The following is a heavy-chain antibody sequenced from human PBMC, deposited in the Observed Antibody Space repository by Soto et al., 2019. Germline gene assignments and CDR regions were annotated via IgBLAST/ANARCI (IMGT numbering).Heavy chain of an antibody. CDR3: ALHGNPPYYDFWGGYYTGTAALGYYYYYMDV. V-gene: IGHV4-59*08. Sequence: SETLSLTCTVSGGSISSYYWSWIRQPPGKGLEWIGYIYYSGSTNYNPSLKSRVTISVDTSKNQFALKRSSVTAADTALYYCALHGNPPYYDFWGGYYTGTAALGYYYYYMDVWGKGTTVTVSS. J-gene: IGHJ6*03. CDR1: GGSISSYY. D-gene: IGHD3-3*01. CDR2: IYYSGST.